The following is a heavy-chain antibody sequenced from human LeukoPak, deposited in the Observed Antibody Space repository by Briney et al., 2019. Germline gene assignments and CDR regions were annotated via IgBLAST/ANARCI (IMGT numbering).Heavy chain of an antibody. J-gene: IGHJ5*02. CDR3: ARELEVVPAEGWFYP. CDR1: GFTFSSYA. Sequence: GGSLRLSCAASGFTFSSYAMGWVRQAPGKGLEWVSAISGSGGSTYYADSVKGRFTISRDNSKNTLYLQMNSLRAEDTAVYYCARELEVVPAEGWFYPWRQGTLVTVSS. V-gene: IGHV3-23*01. D-gene: IGHD2-2*01. CDR2: ISGSGGST.